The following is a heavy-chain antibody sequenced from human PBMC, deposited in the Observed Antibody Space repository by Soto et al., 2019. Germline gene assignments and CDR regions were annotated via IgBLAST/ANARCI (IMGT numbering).Heavy chain of an antibody. D-gene: IGHD3-16*01. CDR1: GFTFSSYS. J-gene: IGHJ5*02. V-gene: IGHV3-21*01. Sequence: GGSLRLSCAASGFTFSSYSMNWVRQAPGKGLEWVSSISSSSSYIYYADSVKGRFTISRDNAKNSLYLQMNSLRAEDTAVYYCARDGPTSRGTFDPWGQGTLVTVSS. CDR2: ISSSSSYI. CDR3: ARDGPTSRGTFDP.